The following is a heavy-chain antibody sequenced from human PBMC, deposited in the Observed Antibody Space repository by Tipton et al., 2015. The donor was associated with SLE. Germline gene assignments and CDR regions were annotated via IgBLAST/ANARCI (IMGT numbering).Heavy chain of an antibody. D-gene: IGHD2-2*01. CDR3: ARGRDQLPASDY. J-gene: IGHJ4*02. CDR2: IIPIIGIT. Sequence: QSGPEVTEPGSSVKVSCKASGDTFNTYAFTWVRQAPGQGLEWMGAIIPIIGITKYAQDFQDRVTISTDESTNTAYMELTSLTSDDTAVYLCARGRDQLPASDYWGQGTLVTVSS. CDR1: GDTFNTYA. V-gene: IGHV1-69*05.